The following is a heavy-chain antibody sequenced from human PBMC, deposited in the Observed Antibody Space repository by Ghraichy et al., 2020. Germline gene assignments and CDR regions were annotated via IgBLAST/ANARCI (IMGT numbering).Heavy chain of an antibody. CDR3: ARDIKSSSWSYYYYAMDV. CDR2: ISHDGNSK. CDR1: RFTFTTYS. Sequence: GGSLRLSCAASRFTFTTYSMHWVRQAPGKGLEWVAVISHDGNSKYYADSVKGRFTISRDNSKNMVYLQMNRLRTEDTAVYYCARDIKSSSWSYYYYAMDVWGQGTTVTVSS. D-gene: IGHD6-13*01. J-gene: IGHJ6*02. V-gene: IGHV3-30-3*01.